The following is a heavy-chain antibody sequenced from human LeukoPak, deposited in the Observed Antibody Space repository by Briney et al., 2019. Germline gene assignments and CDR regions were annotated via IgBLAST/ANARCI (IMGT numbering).Heavy chain of an antibody. CDR2: ISAYNGNT. CDR1: GYTFTSYG. V-gene: IGHV1-18*01. Sequence: ASVKVSRKASGYTFTSYGISWVRQAPGQGLEWMGWISAYNGNTNYAQKLQGRVTMTTDTSTSTAYMELRSLRSDDTAVYYCARVGMIVVVISSYGMDVWGQGTTVTVSS. D-gene: IGHD3-22*01. J-gene: IGHJ6*02. CDR3: ARVGMIVVVISSYGMDV.